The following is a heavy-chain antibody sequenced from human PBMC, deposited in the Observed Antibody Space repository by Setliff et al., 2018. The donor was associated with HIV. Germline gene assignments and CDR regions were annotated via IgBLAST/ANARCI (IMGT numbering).Heavy chain of an antibody. V-gene: IGHV1-2*06. CDR1: GYSFTGHY. CDR3: ASPFGASDSGGYEYEAFAI. CDR2: IDPNSGGT. D-gene: IGHD3-22*01. J-gene: IGHJ3*02. Sequence: ASVKVSCKASGYSFTGHYIHWVRQGPGQGLEWLGRIDPNSGGTKCAQKFQGRVTMTRDTSITTAYMELSRLRSDDTAVYYCASPFGASDSGGYEYEAFAIWGQGTMVTVSS.